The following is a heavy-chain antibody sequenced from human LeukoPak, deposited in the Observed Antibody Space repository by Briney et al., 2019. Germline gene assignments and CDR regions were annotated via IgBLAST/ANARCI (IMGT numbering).Heavy chain of an antibody. Sequence: GGSLRLSCAASGFTFDGHTMSWVRQAPGKGLEWVSAVSASGFSTYDADSVQGRFAISRDNSKNMVYLQMNSLRAEDTAVYYCARDWTQYYDFWSAPEPYFDYWGQGTLVTVSS. V-gene: IGHV3-23*01. CDR1: GFTFDGHT. CDR3: ARDWTQYYDFWSAPEPYFDY. D-gene: IGHD3-3*01. J-gene: IGHJ4*02. CDR2: VSASGFST.